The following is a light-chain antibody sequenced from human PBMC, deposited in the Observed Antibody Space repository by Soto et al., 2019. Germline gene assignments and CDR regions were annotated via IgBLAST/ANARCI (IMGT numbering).Light chain of an antibody. CDR1: QGINNY. Sequence: DIQMTQSPSSLSASVGDIVTITCRASQGINNYLAWYQQKPGKVPKLLIYSASTLQSGVPSRFSASGYGTDFTLIISSLQPEDVAIYYCQRYSSVPRTFGQGTKVEIK. J-gene: IGKJ1*01. CDR3: QRYSSVPRT. V-gene: IGKV1-27*01. CDR2: SAS.